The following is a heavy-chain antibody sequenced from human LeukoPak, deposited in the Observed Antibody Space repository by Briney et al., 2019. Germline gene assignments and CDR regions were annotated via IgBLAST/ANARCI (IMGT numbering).Heavy chain of an antibody. CDR2: INHSGST. D-gene: IGHD6-19*01. J-gene: IGHJ6*02. CDR3: ARDGEYSSGWYYYYYGMDV. Sequence: SETLSLTCAVYGGSFSGYYWSCIRQPPGKGLEWIGEINHSGSTNYNPSLKSRVTISVDTSKNQFSLKLSSVTAADTAVYYCARDGEYSSGWYYYYYGMDVWGQGTTVTVSS. CDR1: GGSFSGYY. V-gene: IGHV4-34*01.